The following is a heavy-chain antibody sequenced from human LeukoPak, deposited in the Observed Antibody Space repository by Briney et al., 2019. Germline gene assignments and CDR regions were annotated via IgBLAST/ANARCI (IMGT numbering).Heavy chain of an antibody. D-gene: IGHD5-12*01. CDR2: IYYSGST. V-gene: IGHV4-59*01. Sequence: SETLSLTCAVYGGSFSGYYWSWIRQPPGKGLEWTGYIYYSGSTNYNPSLKSRVTISVDTSKNQFSLKLSSVTAADTAVYYCARLTGYDWESSYDYWGQGTLVAVSS. CDR1: GGSFSGYY. CDR3: ARLTGYDWESSYDY. J-gene: IGHJ4*02.